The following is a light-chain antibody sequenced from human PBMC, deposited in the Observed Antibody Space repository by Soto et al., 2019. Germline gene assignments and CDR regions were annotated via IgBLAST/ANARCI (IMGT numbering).Light chain of an antibody. J-gene: IGKJ3*01. CDR1: QSLLHSNGYNY. Sequence: DIVMTQSPLSLPVTPGEPASISCRSSQSLLHSNGYNYLDWYLQKPGQSPQLLIYLGSNRASGVPDRFSGSGSGTDCTLKISRVEAEDVGVYYCMQTLQTPPFTLGPGTKVDI. CDR3: MQTLQTPPFT. CDR2: LGS. V-gene: IGKV2-28*01.